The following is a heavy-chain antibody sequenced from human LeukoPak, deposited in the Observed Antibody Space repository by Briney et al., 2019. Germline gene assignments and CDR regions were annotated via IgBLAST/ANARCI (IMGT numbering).Heavy chain of an antibody. Sequence: TSETLPLTCTVSGGSISSYYWSWIRQPPGKGLEWIGYINYSGSTNYNPSLKSRVTISVDTSKNQFSLKLSSVTAADTAVYYCARGNGYNLYWGQGTLVTVSS. CDR1: GGSISSYY. J-gene: IGHJ4*02. CDR2: INYSGST. V-gene: IGHV4-59*01. CDR3: ARGNGYNLY. D-gene: IGHD5-24*01.